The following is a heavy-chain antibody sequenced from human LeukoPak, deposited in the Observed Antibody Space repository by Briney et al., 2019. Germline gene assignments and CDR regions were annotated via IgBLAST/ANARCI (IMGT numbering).Heavy chain of an antibody. CDR3: ARGLELRSAFDF. Sequence: GRSLTLSCAASGFTFSSFGMHWVRQAPGKGLEWVAVIWYDASNKYYADSVKGRFTISRDNSKNTLYLQMNSLRDDDTAVYYCARGLELRSAFDFWGQGTLVTVSA. CDR1: GFTFSSFG. D-gene: IGHD1-7*01. CDR2: IWYDASNK. V-gene: IGHV3-33*01. J-gene: IGHJ4*02.